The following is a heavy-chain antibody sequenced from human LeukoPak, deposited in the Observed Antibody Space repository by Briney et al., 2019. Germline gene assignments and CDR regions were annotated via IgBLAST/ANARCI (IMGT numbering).Heavy chain of an antibody. CDR1: GYTFTGYY. CDR2: INPNSGVT. CDR3: ARAMVRGQGNAFDI. D-gene: IGHD3-10*01. V-gene: IGHV1-2*02. Sequence: ASVKVSCKASGYTFTGYYMHWVRQAPGQGLEWMGWINPNSGVTNYAQKFQGRVTMTRDTSISTAYMELSRLRSDDTAVYYCARAMVRGQGNAFDIWGQGKMVTVSS. J-gene: IGHJ3*02.